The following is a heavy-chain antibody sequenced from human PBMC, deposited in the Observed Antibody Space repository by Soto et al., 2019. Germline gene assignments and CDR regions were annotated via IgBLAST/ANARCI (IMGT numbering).Heavy chain of an antibody. J-gene: IGHJ6*02. D-gene: IGHD6-13*01. CDR1: GGTFSSYA. CDR3: ARDQIEAAAGIRYYYGMDV. CDR2: IIPIFDTP. Sequence: GASVKVSCKASGGTFSSYAISWVRQAPGQGLEWMGGIIPIFDTPNYALKFQGRVTITADKSTSTAYMELSSLRSEDTAVYYCARDQIEAAAGIRYYYGMDVWGQGTTVTVSS. V-gene: IGHV1-69*06.